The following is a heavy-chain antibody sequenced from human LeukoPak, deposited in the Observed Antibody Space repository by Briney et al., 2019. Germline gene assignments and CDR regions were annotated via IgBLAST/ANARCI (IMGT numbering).Heavy chain of an antibody. V-gene: IGHV3-48*01. CDR1: GFTFSSYS. J-gene: IGHJ4*02. CDR3: ARGGIVRLNYFDY. CDR2: VSSSSSII. D-gene: IGHD1-26*01. Sequence: GGSLRLSCAASGFTFSSYSMNWVRQAPGKGLEWVTYVSSSSSIIYYADSVKGRFTISRDNAENSLHLQMNSLRAEDTAVYYCARGGIVRLNYFDYWGQGTLVTVSS.